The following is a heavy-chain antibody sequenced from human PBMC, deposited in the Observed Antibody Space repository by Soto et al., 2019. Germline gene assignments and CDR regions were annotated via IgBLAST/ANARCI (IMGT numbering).Heavy chain of an antibody. D-gene: IGHD3-10*01. CDR1: GYTFTSYD. V-gene: IGHV1-18*01. Sequence: ASVKVSCKASGYTFTSYDINWVRQATGQGLEWMGWISAYNGNTNYAQKLQGRVTMTTDTSTSAAYMELRSLRSDDTAVYYCARDELWFGELLSAFDIWGQGTMVTVSS. CDR2: ISAYNGNT. J-gene: IGHJ3*02. CDR3: ARDELWFGELLSAFDI.